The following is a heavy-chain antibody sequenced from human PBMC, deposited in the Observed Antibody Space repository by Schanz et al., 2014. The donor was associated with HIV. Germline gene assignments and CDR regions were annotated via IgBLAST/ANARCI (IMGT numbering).Heavy chain of an antibody. D-gene: IGHD3-9*01. V-gene: IGHV1-69*01. CDR3: AKGQDWPGPQLDH. J-gene: IGHJ4*03. CDR1: GGSFSYYA. CDR2: IIPIFGTA. Sequence: QVQLVQSGAEVKKPGSSVKVSCKASGGSFSYYAINWVRQAPGQGLEWMGGIIPIFGTANYAQKFQGRVTITADESTSTAYMELRSLRSEDTAVYYCAKGQDWPGPQLDHWGHGSLVIVSS.